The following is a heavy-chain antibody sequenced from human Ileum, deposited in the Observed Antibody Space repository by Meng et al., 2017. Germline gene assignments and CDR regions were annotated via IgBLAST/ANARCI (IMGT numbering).Heavy chain of an antibody. Sequence: GESLKISCAASGFTFSSYAMHWVRQAPGKGLEWVAVISYDGSNKYYADSVKGRFTISRDNSKNTLYLQMNSLRAEDTAVYYCARDNRVRGVIIFYYFDYWGQGTLVTVSS. V-gene: IGHV3-30*04. CDR3: ARDNRVRGVIIFYYFDY. CDR2: ISYDGSNK. J-gene: IGHJ4*02. CDR1: GFTFSSYA. D-gene: IGHD3-10*01.